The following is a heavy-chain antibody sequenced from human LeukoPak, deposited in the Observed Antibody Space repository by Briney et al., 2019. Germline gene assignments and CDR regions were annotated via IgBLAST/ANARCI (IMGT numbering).Heavy chain of an antibody. Sequence: ASVKVSCKASGCTFIDYGINWVRQAPGQGLEWMGWISTYNGNTKYPQTLQGRVTLTTDTSTSTAYMELRSLRSDDTAVYYCVRESSGTYFVYWGQGTLVIVSS. V-gene: IGHV1-18*01. CDR1: GCTFIDYG. D-gene: IGHD3-10*01. CDR3: VRESSGTYFVY. J-gene: IGHJ4*02. CDR2: ISTYNGNT.